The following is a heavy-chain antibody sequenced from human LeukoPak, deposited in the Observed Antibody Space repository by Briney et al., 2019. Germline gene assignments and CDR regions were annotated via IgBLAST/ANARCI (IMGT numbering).Heavy chain of an antibody. D-gene: IGHD5-18*01. CDR2: MIQDGSEK. J-gene: IGHJ2*01. V-gene: IGHV3-7*01. Sequence: GGSLRLSCAASGFTFSSSSKGMHWDRQGKGKGREWVANMIQDGSEKYYVDSVEGRFTIARDNAKNSLYLQMNSLRAEDTAVYYCAKGGYGYWYFDLWGRGTLVTVSS. CDR3: AKGGYGYWYFDL. CDR1: GFTFSSSS.